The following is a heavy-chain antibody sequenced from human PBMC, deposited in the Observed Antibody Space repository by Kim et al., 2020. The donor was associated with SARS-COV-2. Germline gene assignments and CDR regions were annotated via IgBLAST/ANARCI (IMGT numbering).Heavy chain of an antibody. CDR2: INHSGST. CDR3: AREALQGLDY. J-gene: IGHJ4*02. CDR1: GGSFSGYY. V-gene: IGHV4-34*01. Sequence: SETLSLTCAVYGGSFSGYYWSWIRQPPGKGLEWIGEINHSGSTNYNPSLKSRVTISVDTSKNQFSLKLSSVTAADTAVYYCAREALQGLDYWGQGTLVTVSS.